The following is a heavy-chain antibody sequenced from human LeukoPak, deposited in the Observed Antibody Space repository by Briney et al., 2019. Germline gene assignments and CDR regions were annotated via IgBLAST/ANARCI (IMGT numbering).Heavy chain of an antibody. Sequence: GGSLRLSCAASGFTFREYSMSWVRQAPGKGLEWVSNIRANGGDTYYIDSVKGRFTISRDNSKNTVYLEMNSLRAGDTAVYYCAKGGYTTSFEYWGQGTLVTVTS. J-gene: IGHJ4*02. D-gene: IGHD6-6*01. CDR1: GFTFREYS. V-gene: IGHV3-23*01. CDR2: IRANGGDT. CDR3: AKGGYTTSFEY.